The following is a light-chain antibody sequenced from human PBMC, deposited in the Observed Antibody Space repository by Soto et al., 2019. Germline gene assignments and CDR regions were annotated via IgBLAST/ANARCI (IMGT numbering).Light chain of an antibody. CDR3: QQYNSYSPT. CDR1: QSISVW. J-gene: IGKJ1*01. CDR2: KAS. V-gene: IGKV1-5*03. Sequence: IPMTPSPSTLSASVGERVTITCRASQSISVWLAWYQQKAGKAPNLLIYKASRLESGVPSRFSGSGSETEFTLTISGLQPGDSATYYCQQYNSYSPTFGQGTKVDI.